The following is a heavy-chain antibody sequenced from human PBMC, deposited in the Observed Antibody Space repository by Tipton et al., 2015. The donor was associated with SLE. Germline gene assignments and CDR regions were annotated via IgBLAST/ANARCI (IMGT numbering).Heavy chain of an antibody. J-gene: IGHJ4*02. CDR2: IYDRGST. Sequence: TLSLTCAVSRYSISTGYYWSWIRQSPGKGLEWIGSIYDRGSTNYNPSLKSRVTISVDTSKNQVSLRLTSVTAADTAVYTCARHYNLFSAFDSWGQGTLVTVSS. CDR3: ARHYNLFSAFDS. CDR1: RYSISTGYY. V-gene: IGHV4-38-2*01. D-gene: IGHD3-3*01.